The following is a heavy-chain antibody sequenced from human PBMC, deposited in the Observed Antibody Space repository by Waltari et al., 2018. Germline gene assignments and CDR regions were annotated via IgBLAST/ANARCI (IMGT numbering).Heavy chain of an antibody. D-gene: IGHD6-13*01. J-gene: IGHJ3*02. CDR1: GGSISSGSYY. V-gene: IGHV4-61*02. CDR3: ASGGSSWINAFDI. CDR2: IYTSGST. Sequence: QVQLQESGPGLVKPSQTLSLTCTVSGGSISSGSYYWSWIRQPAGKGLEWIGRIYTSGSTNYNPSLKSRVTISVDTSKNQFSLKLSSVTAADTAVYYCASGGSSWINAFDIWGQGTMVTVSS.